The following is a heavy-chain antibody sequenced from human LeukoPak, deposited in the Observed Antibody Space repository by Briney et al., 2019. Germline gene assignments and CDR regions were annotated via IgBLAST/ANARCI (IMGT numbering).Heavy chain of an antibody. J-gene: IGHJ4*02. CDR1: GFTFDGYA. CDR3: AKGGSGDIVVVVAATPFDY. V-gene: IGHV3-9*01. Sequence: GRSLRLSCAASGFTFDGYAMHWVRQAPGKGLEWVSGISWNSGSICYADSVKGRFTISRDNAKNSLYLQMNSLRAEDTALYYCAKGGSGDIVVVVAATPFDYWGEGTLVTVSS. D-gene: IGHD2-15*01. CDR2: ISWNSGSI.